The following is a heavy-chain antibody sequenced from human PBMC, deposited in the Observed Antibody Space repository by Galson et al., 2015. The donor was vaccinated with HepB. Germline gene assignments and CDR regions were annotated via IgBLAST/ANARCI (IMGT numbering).Heavy chain of an antibody. CDR1: GFTFSSYS. V-gene: IGHV3-48*02. Sequence: SLRLSCAVSGFTFSSYSMDWVRQAPGEGLEWVSYINSSSSTIYYADSVKGRFTISRDNAKNSLYLQMNSLRDEGTAVYYCARESYYGGNSLDQYYFDYWGQGTLVTVSS. CDR2: INSSSSTI. J-gene: IGHJ4*02. CDR3: ARESYYGGNSLDQYYFDY. D-gene: IGHD4-23*01.